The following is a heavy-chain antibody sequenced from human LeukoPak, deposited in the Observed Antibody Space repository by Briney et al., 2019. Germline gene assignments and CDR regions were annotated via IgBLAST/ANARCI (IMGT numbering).Heavy chain of an antibody. CDR2: IKQDGSEK. Sequence: GGSLRLSCAASGFTFSSYWMSWVRQATGKGLEWVANIKQDGSEKYYVDSVKGRFTISRDNAKNSLYLQMNSLRAEDTAVYYCARGYLPIVVVTAIPYYFDYWGQGTLVTVSS. CDR1: GFTFSSYW. CDR3: ARGYLPIVVVTAIPYYFDY. D-gene: IGHD2-21*02. J-gene: IGHJ4*02. V-gene: IGHV3-7*01.